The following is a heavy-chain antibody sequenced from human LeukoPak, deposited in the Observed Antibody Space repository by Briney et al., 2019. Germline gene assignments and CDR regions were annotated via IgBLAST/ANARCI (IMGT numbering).Heavy chain of an antibody. CDR1: GYTFTSYD. Sequence: GASVKVSCKASGYTFTSYDINWVRQATGQGLEWMGWINPNSGGTNYAQKFQGRVTMTRDTSISTAYMELSRLRSDDTAVYYCARDNGTVATKHHDYWGQGTLVTVSS. J-gene: IGHJ4*02. CDR3: ARDNGTVATKHHDY. V-gene: IGHV1-2*02. D-gene: IGHD4-23*01. CDR2: INPNSGGT.